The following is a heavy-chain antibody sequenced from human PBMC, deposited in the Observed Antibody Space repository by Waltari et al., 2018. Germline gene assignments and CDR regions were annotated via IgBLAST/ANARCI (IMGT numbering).Heavy chain of an antibody. V-gene: IGHV3-74*01. Sequence: EVQLVESGGGLVHPGGSLRLSCEASGFTFSTFWVHWVRQVPGKGLVLVSRIKSDGSATSYADSVKGRFTISRDNAKNTVYLQMNSLRVEDTAVYHCASDVHSGRYGWFDPWGQGTLVTVSS. J-gene: IGHJ5*02. D-gene: IGHD1-26*01. CDR3: ASDVHSGRYGWFDP. CDR2: IKSDGSAT. CDR1: GFTFSTFW.